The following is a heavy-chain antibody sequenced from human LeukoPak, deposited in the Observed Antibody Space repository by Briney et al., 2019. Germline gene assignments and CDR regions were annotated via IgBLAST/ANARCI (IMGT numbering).Heavy chain of an antibody. CDR1: GYTFTSYG. CDR2: ISAYNGNT. V-gene: IGHV1-18*01. J-gene: IGHJ6*03. CDR3: ARAKYCSGGSCYLYYYYYMDV. D-gene: IGHD2-15*01. Sequence: ASVKVSCKASGYTFTSYGITWVRQAPGQGLEWMGWISAYNGNTNYAQKLQGRVTMTTDTSTSTAYMELRSLRSDDTAVYYCARAKYCSGGSCYLYYYYYMDVWGKGTTVTVSS.